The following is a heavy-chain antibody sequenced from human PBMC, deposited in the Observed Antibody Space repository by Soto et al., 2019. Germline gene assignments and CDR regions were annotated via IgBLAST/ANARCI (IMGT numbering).Heavy chain of an antibody. CDR1: GGSFSGYY. D-gene: IGHD6-13*01. J-gene: IGHJ4*02. CDR3: ARYCPGIAGDRFDY. CDR2: INHSGST. V-gene: IGHV4-34*01. Sequence: QVQLQQWGAGLLKPSETLSLTCAVYGGSFSGYYWSWIRQPPGKGLEWIGEINHSGSTNYNPSLKSRVTISVDPSKNQFSLKLSAVTAADTAVYYCARYCPGIAGDRFDYWGQGTLVTVSS.